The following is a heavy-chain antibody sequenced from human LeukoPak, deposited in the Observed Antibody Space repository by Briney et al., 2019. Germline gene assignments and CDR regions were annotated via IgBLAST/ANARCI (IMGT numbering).Heavy chain of an antibody. CDR2: IKTDGSEK. J-gene: IGHJ5*02. V-gene: IGHV3-7*01. CDR3: ARFSDR. CDR1: GFTFSSSW. Sequence: GGSLRLSCAASGFTFSSSWMTWVRQTPGKGLEWVANIKTDGSEKYYVDSVKGRFTISRDNAKNSLYLQMNSLGAEDTAVYYCARFSDRWGQGTLVTVSS.